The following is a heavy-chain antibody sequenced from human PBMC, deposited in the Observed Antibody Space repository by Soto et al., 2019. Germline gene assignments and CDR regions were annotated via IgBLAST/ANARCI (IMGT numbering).Heavy chain of an antibody. J-gene: IGHJ4*02. CDR2: LNPNSGDT. CDR1: GYTFRSYD. V-gene: IGHV1-8*01. Sequence: QVQLVQSGAEVKKPGASVKVSCKASGYTFRSYDINWVRQATVQGLEWMGWLNPNSGDTGYAQKFQGRVTLTRNTSINTAYIELSSLTSDDTAVYYCATSGGGWYLYWGQGTLFTVSS. D-gene: IGHD6-19*01. CDR3: ATSGGGWYLY.